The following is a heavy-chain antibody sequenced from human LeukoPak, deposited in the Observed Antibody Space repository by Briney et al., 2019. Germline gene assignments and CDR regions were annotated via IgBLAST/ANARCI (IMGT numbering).Heavy chain of an antibody. J-gene: IGHJ4*02. Sequence: GGSLRLSCAASGFTFSSYAMHWVHQAPGKGLEWVAVISYDGSNKYYADSVKGRFTISRDNSKNTLYLQMNSLRAEDTAVYYCARVGTLIRFDYWGQGTLVTVSS. CDR3: ARVGTLIRFDY. D-gene: IGHD7-27*01. CDR2: ISYDGSNK. CDR1: GFTFSSYA. V-gene: IGHV3-30*04.